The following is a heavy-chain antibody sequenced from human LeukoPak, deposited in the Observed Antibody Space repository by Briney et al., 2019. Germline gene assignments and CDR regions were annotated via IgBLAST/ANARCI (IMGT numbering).Heavy chain of an antibody. CDR2: IYYSGST. Sequence: SETLSHTCSVSGGSISSSSYYWGWIRQPPGKGLEWIGSIYYSGSTYYNPSLKSRVTISVDTSKNQFSLKLSSVTAADTAVYYCARRGYYDSRGWFDPWGQGTLVTVSS. CDR3: ARRGYYDSRGWFDP. CDR1: GGSISSSSYY. J-gene: IGHJ5*02. V-gene: IGHV4-39*01. D-gene: IGHD3-22*01.